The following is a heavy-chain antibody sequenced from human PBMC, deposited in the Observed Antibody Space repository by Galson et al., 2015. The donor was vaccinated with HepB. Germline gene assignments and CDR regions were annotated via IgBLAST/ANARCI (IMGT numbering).Heavy chain of an antibody. Sequence: SLRLSCAASGFTFSHYNMNWVRQAPGKGLEWLSLISWDGGSTYYADSVKGRFTISRDNSKNSLYLQMNSLRTEDTALYYCAKDIRAAAGIWGLDYWGQGTLVTVSS. CDR2: ISWDGGST. D-gene: IGHD6-13*01. CDR1: GFTFSHYN. CDR3: AKDIRAAAGIWGLDY. V-gene: IGHV3-43*01. J-gene: IGHJ4*02.